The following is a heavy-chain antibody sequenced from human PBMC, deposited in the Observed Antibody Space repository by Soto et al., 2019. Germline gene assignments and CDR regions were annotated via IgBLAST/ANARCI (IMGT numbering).Heavy chain of an antibody. J-gene: IGHJ4*02. CDR2: LYYDGRT. CDR3: TRAHDIDAAIHDY. Sequence: SETLSLTCTVSGGSVSSGTYYWGWVRQPPGKGLEWIGYLYYDGRTNYNPSLESRVTMSKDTSKNQFSLRLSSVTSVDTAVYYCTRAHDIDAAIHDYWGQGMLVTVSS. V-gene: IGHV4-61*01. D-gene: IGHD3-9*01. CDR1: GGSVSSGTYY.